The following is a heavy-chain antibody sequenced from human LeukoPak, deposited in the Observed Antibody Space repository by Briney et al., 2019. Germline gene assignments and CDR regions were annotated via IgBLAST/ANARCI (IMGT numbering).Heavy chain of an antibody. CDR2: INHSGSA. CDR1: GGSFSGYY. J-gene: IGHJ6*03. D-gene: IGHD5-18*01. CDR3: ARRGYSYGQLSRYYMDV. V-gene: IGHV4-34*01. Sequence: PSETLSLTCAVYGGSFSGYYWSWIRQPPGKGLEWIGEINHSGSANYNPSLKSRVTISVDTSKNQFSLKLSSVTAADTAVYYCARRGYSYGQLSRYYMDVWGKGTTVTISS.